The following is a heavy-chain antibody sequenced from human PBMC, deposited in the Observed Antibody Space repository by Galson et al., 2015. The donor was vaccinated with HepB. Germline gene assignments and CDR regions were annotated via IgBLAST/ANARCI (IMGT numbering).Heavy chain of an antibody. CDR1: GYTVTGYA. J-gene: IGHJ6*02. Sequence: SVKVSCKASGYTVTGYAINWVRQAPGQGLEWMGWSNTNTGNPTYAQDFTGRLVFSFSLDTSVSTAYLQISSLKSDDTAVYYCARESSGMDVWGQGTTVTVSS. CDR2: SNTNTGNP. D-gene: IGHD6-6*01. V-gene: IGHV7-4-1*02. CDR3: ARESSGMDV.